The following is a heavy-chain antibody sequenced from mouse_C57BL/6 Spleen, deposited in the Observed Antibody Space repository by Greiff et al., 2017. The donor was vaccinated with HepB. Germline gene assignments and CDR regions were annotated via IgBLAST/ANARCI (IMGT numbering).Heavy chain of an antibody. CDR1: GYTFTSYW. V-gene: IGHV1-55*01. CDR2: IYPGSGST. CDR3: ASYGYGFRIAY. Sequence: QVQLQQPGAELVKPGASVKLSCKASGYTFTSYWITWVKQRPGQGLEWIGDIYPGSGSTNYNEKFKSKSTLTVDTSSSTAYKQLSSLTSEDSAVYYCASYGYGFRIAYWGQGTLVTVSA. J-gene: IGHJ3*01. D-gene: IGHD2-2*01.